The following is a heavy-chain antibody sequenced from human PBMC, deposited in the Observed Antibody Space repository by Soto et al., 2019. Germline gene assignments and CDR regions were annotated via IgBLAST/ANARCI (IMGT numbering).Heavy chain of an antibody. CDR2: VSDDGHYK. J-gene: IGHJ4*02. CDR1: GFTFKSFG. CDR3: ARDLPGRYSSSWFRHLDF. V-gene: IGHV3-30*03. Sequence: QVLLVESGGGVVQPGRSLRLSCEASGFTFKSFGFHWVRQAPGKGLEWVAVVSDDGHYKSYADSVKGRFTISRDNSKNTVYVEMSSLRPEDTAIYYCARDLPGRYSSSWFRHLDFWGQGTLVTVSS. D-gene: IGHD6-13*01.